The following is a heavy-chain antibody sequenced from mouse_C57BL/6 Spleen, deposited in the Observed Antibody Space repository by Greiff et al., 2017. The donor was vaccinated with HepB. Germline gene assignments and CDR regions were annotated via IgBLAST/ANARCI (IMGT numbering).Heavy chain of an antibody. CDR1: GYSITSGYY. J-gene: IGHJ3*01. CDR3: AIRRADWFAY. D-gene: IGHD2-12*01. Sequence: EVKLEESGPGLVKPSQSLSLTCSVTGYSITSGYYWNWIRQFPGNKLEWMGYISYDGSNNYNPSLKNRFSITRDTSKNQLFLKLNSVTTEDTATYYCAIRRADWFAYWGQGTLVTVSA. V-gene: IGHV3-6*01. CDR2: ISYDGSN.